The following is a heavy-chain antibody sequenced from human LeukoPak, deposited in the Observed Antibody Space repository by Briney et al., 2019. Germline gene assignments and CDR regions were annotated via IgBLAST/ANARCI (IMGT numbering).Heavy chain of an antibody. CDR1: GGSISSYY. J-gene: IGHJ4*02. V-gene: IGHV4-59*08. CDR3: ARLPLTMVRGVIDY. Sequence: SETLSLTCTVSGGSISSYYWSWIRQPPGKGLEWIGYIYYSGSTNYNPSLKSRVTISVDTSKNQFSLKLSSVTAADTAVYYCARLPLTMVRGVIDYWGQGTLVTVSS. D-gene: IGHD3-10*01. CDR2: IYYSGST.